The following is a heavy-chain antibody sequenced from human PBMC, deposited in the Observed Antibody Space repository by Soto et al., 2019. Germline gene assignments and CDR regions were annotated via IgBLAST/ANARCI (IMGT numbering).Heavy chain of an antibody. D-gene: IGHD3-16*02. CDR2: IYWNDDK. J-gene: IGHJ4*02. Sequence: GACPTLSNPTQTLTLTCTFSGFSLSTSGLGVGWIRQPPGKALDWLALIYWNDDKRYSKSLKSRLTITKDASKNQVVLTMTNMDPVDTGTYYCAHSAVPYDYVWGSYRYRYFDYWGQGTLVTVSS. V-gene: IGHV2-5*01. CDR3: AHSAVPYDYVWGSYRYRYFDY. CDR1: GFSLSTSGLG.